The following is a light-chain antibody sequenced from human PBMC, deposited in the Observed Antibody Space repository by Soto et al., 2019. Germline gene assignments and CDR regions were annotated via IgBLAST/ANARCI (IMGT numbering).Light chain of an antibody. CDR3: QQYKNWPL. J-gene: IGKJ5*01. CDR1: QSVRSH. V-gene: IGKV3-15*01. Sequence: IVMTQSPATLSLSAGEGVTLSCRASQSVRSHLAWYQQKPGQPPRLLIYGASTRATGIPARFSGSGFGTEFTLTISSLTSEDFAVYYCQQYKNWPLFGQGTRLEIK. CDR2: GAS.